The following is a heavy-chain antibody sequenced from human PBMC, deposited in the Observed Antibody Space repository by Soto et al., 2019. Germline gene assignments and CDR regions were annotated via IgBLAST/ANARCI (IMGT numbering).Heavy chain of an antibody. V-gene: IGHV1-2*02. Sequence: QVQLVQSGAEVKKPGASVKVSCEASGYNFIDFHIHWVRQAPGQGFEWMGRISPKSGGTNYAQKFEGRVTMTWDTSLNTAYMDLSSLKSDDTAVYYCARPPGYISDWYYFDLWGQGTRVTVSS. D-gene: IGHD3-9*01. CDR3: ARPPGYISDWYYFDL. CDR2: ISPKSGGT. J-gene: IGHJ4*02. CDR1: GYNFIDFH.